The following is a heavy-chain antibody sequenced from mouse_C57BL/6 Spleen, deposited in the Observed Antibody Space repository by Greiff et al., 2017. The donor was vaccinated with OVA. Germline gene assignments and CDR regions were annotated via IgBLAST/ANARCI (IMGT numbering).Heavy chain of an antibody. CDR2: IYPSDSET. J-gene: IGHJ1*03. Sequence: VQLQQPGAELVRPGSSVKLSCKASGYTFTSYWMDWVKQRPGQGLEWIGNIYPSDSETHYNQKFKDKATLTVDKSSSTAYMQLSSLTSEDSAVYYCARGGGYYRYWYFDVWGTGTTVTVSS. CDR3: ARGGGYYRYWYFDV. CDR1: GYTFTSYW. D-gene: IGHD2-3*01. V-gene: IGHV1-61*01.